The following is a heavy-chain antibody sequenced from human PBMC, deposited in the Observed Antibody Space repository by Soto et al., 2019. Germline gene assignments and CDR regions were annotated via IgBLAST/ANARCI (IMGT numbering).Heavy chain of an antibody. Sequence: GGSLRLSCAASTSGFGGSNYMTWVRQAPGKGLEWVSVIYRDGNTYYVDSVKGRFTISRDDSKNTLYLQMNSLRGEDTAVYYCARGRFGMDVWGQGTTVTVSS. CDR3: ARGRFGMDV. J-gene: IGHJ6*02. CDR2: IYRDGNT. V-gene: IGHV3-53*01. CDR1: TSGFGGSNY.